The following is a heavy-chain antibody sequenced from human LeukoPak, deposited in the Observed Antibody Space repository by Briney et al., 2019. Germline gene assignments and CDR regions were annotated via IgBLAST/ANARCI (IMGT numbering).Heavy chain of an antibody. Sequence: ASVKVSCKASGGTFSSYTISWVRQAPGQGLEWMGRIIPILGIANYAQKFQGRVTITADKYTSTAYMELSSLRSEDTAVYYCARGREDCSSTSCYGDWFDPWGQGTLVTVSS. CDR3: ARGREDCSSTSCYGDWFDP. CDR1: GGTFSSYT. D-gene: IGHD2-2*01. J-gene: IGHJ5*02. V-gene: IGHV1-69*02. CDR2: IIPILGIA.